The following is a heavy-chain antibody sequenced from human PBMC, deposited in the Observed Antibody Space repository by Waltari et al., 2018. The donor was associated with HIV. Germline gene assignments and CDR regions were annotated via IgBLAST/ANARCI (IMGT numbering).Heavy chain of an antibody. J-gene: IGHJ4*02. Sequence: EVQLVQSGAQVKKPGESLKISCKASGYSFTTYWIGWVRQLPGKGREWMGIIYPGDSDTRYSPAFQGQVTIAADKSISTAYLQWSSLQASDTAMYYCTKGMYANEDYFGYWGQGTLVTVSS. V-gene: IGHV5-51*03. CDR3: TKGMYANEDYFGY. CDR1: GYSFTTYW. D-gene: IGHD2-8*01. CDR2: IYPGDSDT.